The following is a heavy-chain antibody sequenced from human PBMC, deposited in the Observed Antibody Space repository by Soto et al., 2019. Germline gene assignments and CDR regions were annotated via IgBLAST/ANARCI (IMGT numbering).Heavy chain of an antibody. CDR2: IYYSGST. J-gene: IGHJ4*02. Sequence: QVQLQESGPGLVKPSETLSLTCTVSGGSISPYYWSWIRQPPGKGLEWIGFIYYSGSTNYNPSLKSRVTISVDTSQNQFCLMLTSVTAADTAVYYCARPRSSGYAGEFDYWGQGTLVTVSS. CDR1: GGSISPYY. CDR3: ARPRSSGYAGEFDY. V-gene: IGHV4-59*01. D-gene: IGHD3-22*01.